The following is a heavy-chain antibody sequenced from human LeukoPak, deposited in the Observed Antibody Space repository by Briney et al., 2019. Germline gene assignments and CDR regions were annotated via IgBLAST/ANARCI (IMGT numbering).Heavy chain of an antibody. CDR2: IKQDGSEK. Sequence: GGSLRLSCAASGFTFSSYWMSWVRQAPGKGLEWVANIKQDGSEKYYVDSVKGRFTISRDNAKNSLYLQMNSLRAEDTAVYYCASSSFLSGSGSYDEYWGQGTLVTVSS. J-gene: IGHJ4*02. V-gene: IGHV3-7*01. CDR1: GFTFSSYW. D-gene: IGHD3-10*01. CDR3: ASSSFLSGSGSYDEY.